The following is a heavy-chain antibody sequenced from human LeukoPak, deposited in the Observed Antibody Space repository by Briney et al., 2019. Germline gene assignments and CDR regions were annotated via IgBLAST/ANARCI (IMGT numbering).Heavy chain of an antibody. CDR3: ARSSRYDWNGPVDY. CDR1: GYTSSSNA. Sequence: GGSLRLSCAASGYTSSSNAMDWVRQAPGKGLERVAVISYDGSKKYYADSVKGRFTISRDNSKNTLYLQMNSLRTEDTAVYYCARSSRYDWNGPVDYWGQGTLVTVSS. J-gene: IGHJ4*02. D-gene: IGHD1-20*01. V-gene: IGHV3-30*04. CDR2: ISYDGSKK.